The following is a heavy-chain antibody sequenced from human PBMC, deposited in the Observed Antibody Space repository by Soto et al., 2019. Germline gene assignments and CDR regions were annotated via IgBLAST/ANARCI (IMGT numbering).Heavy chain of an antibody. CDR1: GGSTSSDNY. CDR3: AREGGESSDGLYYFDS. J-gene: IGHJ4*02. V-gene: IGHV4-30-4*01. CDR2: IYYSGNT. D-gene: IGHD3-16*01. Sequence: RSLTCTVSGGSTSSDNYRSWIRQPPGKGLEWIGHIYYSGNTDYNPSLKSRLAISIDTSKNQFSLKLSSVTAADTAVYFCAREGGESSDGLYYFDSWGQGSLVTVSS.